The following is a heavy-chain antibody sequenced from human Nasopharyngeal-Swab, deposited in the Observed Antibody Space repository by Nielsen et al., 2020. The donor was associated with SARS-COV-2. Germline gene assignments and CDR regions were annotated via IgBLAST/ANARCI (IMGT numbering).Heavy chain of an antibody. V-gene: IGHV3-73*01. Sequence: GESLKISCAASGFTFSGSAMHWVRQASGKGEWVGRIRSKANNYATAYAASVKGRFTISRDDSKNTAYLQMNSLKTEDTAVYYCTRPWAAASGHTALFLGFDPWGQGTLVTVSS. D-gene: IGHD2-2*01. J-gene: IGHJ5*02. CDR1: GFTFSGSA. CDR2: IRSKANNYAT. CDR3: TRPWAAASGHTALFLGFDP.